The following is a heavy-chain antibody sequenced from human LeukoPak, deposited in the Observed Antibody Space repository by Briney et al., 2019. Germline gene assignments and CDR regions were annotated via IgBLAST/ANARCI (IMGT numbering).Heavy chain of an antibody. CDR1: GGSISSYY. CDR3: ARVYYYGSGTGVSRFDP. Sequence: PSETLSLTCTVSGGSISSYYWSWIRQPPGKGLEWIGYIYYSGSTNYNPSLKSRVTISVDASKNQFPLKLSSVTAADTAVYYCARVYYYGSGTGVSRFDPWGQGTLVTVSS. CDR2: IYYSGST. V-gene: IGHV4-59*01. D-gene: IGHD3-10*01. J-gene: IGHJ5*02.